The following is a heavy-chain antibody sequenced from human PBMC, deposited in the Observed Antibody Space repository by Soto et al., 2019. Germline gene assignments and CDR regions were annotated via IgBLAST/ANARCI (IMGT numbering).Heavy chain of an antibody. J-gene: IGHJ4*02. D-gene: IGHD4-17*01. V-gene: IGHV3-30-3*01. CDR2: ISYDGSNK. Sequence: QVQLVESGGGVVQPGRSLRLSCAASGFTFSSYAMHWVRQAPGKGLEWVAVISYDGSNKYYADSVKGRFTISRDNSKNTLYLQMNSLRAEDTAVYYCARENPDYGDYFAYWGQGTLVTVSS. CDR3: ARENPDYGDYFAY. CDR1: GFTFSSYA.